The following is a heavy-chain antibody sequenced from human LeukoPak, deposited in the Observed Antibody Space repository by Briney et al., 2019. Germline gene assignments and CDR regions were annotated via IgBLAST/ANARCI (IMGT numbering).Heavy chain of an antibody. D-gene: IGHD3-22*01. CDR3: ARAGRTGPMIGC. Sequence: GGSLRLSCAASGFTFSSYWMHWVRQAPGKGLVWVSRINSDGSSTSYADSVKGRFTISRDNAKNTLYLQMNSLRAEDTAVYYCARAGRTGPMIGCWGQGTLVTVSS. J-gene: IGHJ4*02. V-gene: IGHV3-74*01. CDR1: GFTFSSYW. CDR2: INSDGSST.